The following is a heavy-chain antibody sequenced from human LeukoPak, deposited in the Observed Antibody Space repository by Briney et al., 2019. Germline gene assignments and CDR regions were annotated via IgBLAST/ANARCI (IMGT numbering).Heavy chain of an antibody. Sequence: GGSLRLSCAASGLTLTNYWMMWVRQAPGQGPEFLANIKPTGSETYYVDPVKGRFTISRDNAKNLLFLQMNSLRGEDTAVYYCGRFGYEAAVDLWGRGTLVTVSS. CDR2: IKPTGSET. V-gene: IGHV3-7*01. CDR1: GLTLTNYW. J-gene: IGHJ4*02. D-gene: IGHD6-13*01. CDR3: GRFGYEAAVDL.